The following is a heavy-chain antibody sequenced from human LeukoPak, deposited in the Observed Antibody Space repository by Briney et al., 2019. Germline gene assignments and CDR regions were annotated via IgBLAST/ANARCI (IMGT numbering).Heavy chain of an antibody. CDR1: GFTFSGSA. V-gene: IGHV3-73*01. Sequence: PGGSLRLSCAASGFTFSGSAMHWVRQASGKGLEWVGRIRSKANNYATAYAASVKGRFTISRDDSKNTAYLQMNSLKTEDTAVYYCTTKDIFDYWGQGTLVTVSS. CDR3: TTKDIFDY. J-gene: IGHJ4*02. CDR2: IRSKANNYAT.